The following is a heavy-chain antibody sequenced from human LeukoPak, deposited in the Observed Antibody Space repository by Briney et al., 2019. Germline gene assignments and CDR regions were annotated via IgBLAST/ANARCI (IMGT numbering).Heavy chain of an antibody. CDR2: IYYSGST. D-gene: IGHD1-26*01. Sequence: SETLSLTCTVSGGSISSGGYFWSWIRQHPGRGLECIGYIYYSGSTYYNPSLKSRVAISVDTSKNQFSLKLGSVTAADTAFYYCARLLGASSAAIDYWGQGTLVTVSS. J-gene: IGHJ4*02. CDR3: ARLLGASSAAIDY. V-gene: IGHV4-31*03. CDR1: GGSISSGGYF.